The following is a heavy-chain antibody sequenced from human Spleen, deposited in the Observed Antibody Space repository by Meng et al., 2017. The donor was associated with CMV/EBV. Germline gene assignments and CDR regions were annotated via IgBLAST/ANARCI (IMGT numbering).Heavy chain of an antibody. CDR3: AKDTTDGDYTGSYFDH. J-gene: IGHJ4*02. CDR2: INQDGSEI. Sequence: GESLKISCAASGFTFSSFWMSWVRQAPGKGLEWVANINQDGSEIYYVDSVKDRFTIYRDNAKNSLYLQMNSLRAEDMALYYCAKDTTDGDYTGSYFDHWGQGTLVTVSS. D-gene: IGHD4-17*01. CDR1: GFTFSSFW. V-gene: IGHV3-7*03.